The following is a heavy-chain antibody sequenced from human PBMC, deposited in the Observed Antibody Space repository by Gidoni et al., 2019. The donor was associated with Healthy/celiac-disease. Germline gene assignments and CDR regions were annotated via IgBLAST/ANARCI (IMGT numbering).Heavy chain of an antibody. D-gene: IGHD6-6*01. CDR2: ISSSSSYI. CDR1: GFTFSSYS. J-gene: IGHJ4*02. Sequence: EVQLVESGGGLVKPGGSLRLSCAASGFTFSSYSMNWVRQAPGKGLEWVSSISSSSSYIYYADSVKGRFTIFRDNAKNSLYLQMNSLRAEDTAVYYCAREDYSSSFSLRYWGQGTLVTVSS. V-gene: IGHV3-21*01. CDR3: AREDYSSSFSLRY.